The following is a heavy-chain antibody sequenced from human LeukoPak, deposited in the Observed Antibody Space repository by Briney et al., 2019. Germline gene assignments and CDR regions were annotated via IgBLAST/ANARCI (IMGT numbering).Heavy chain of an antibody. D-gene: IGHD2-21*02. Sequence: GESLNISCTGFGYRFTTYWIGWVCQMRGKGLEWMGIIYPGDSAAGYSPSFQSHATISIDKSIRTVYLQWCRLKASDTAMYYCARQGRIVVVTTTHDAFDIWGQGTMVTVSS. CDR2: IYPGDSAA. CDR3: ARQGRIVVVTTTHDAFDI. CDR1: GYRFTTYW. V-gene: IGHV5-51*01. J-gene: IGHJ3*02.